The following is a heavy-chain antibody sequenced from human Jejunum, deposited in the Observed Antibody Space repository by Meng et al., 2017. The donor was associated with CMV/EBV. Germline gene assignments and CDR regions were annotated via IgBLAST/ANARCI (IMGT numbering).Heavy chain of an antibody. CDR2: ISSSGYSI. CDR1: GFSFCDFY. Sequence: SGFSFCDFYLSSIRQSPGKGLWWVSYISSSGYSISYAESVMGRFTISRDNAKNSLYLQMNSLRAEDTAVYYCVGLPKSGHWHFDLWGRGTLVTVSS. CDR3: VGLPKSGHWHFDL. D-gene: IGHD1-26*01. J-gene: IGHJ2*01. V-gene: IGHV3-11*04.